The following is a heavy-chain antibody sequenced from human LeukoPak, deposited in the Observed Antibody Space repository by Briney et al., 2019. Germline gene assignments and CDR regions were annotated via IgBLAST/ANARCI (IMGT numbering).Heavy chain of an antibody. J-gene: IGHJ4*02. CDR2: IHPNSGGT. CDR1: GYTFTSYD. Sequence: ASVKVSCKASGYTFTSYDINWVRQATGQGLEWMGWIHPNSGGTNYAQNFQGRVTMTRDTSISTAYMELRSLRSDDTAVYYCARDLPEGDHVVVTAMDNFDYWGQGTLVTVSS. D-gene: IGHD5-18*01. CDR3: ARDLPEGDHVVVTAMDNFDY. V-gene: IGHV1-2*02.